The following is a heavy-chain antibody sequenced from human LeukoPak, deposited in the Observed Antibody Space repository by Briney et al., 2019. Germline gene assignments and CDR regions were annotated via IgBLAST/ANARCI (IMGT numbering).Heavy chain of an antibody. CDR2: ISSSSSYI. CDR3: AKASLVVVAAANYYYYYGMDV. J-gene: IGHJ6*02. D-gene: IGHD2-15*01. CDR1: GFTFSSYS. Sequence: PGGSLRLSCAASGFTFSSYSMNWVRQAPGKGLEWVSSISSSSSYIYYADSVKGRFTISRDNSKNTLYLQMNSLRAEDTAVYYCAKASLVVVAAANYYYYYGMDVWGQGTTVTVSS. V-gene: IGHV3-21*04.